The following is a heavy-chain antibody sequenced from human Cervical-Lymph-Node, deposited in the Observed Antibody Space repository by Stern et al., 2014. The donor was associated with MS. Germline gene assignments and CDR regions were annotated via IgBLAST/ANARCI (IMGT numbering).Heavy chain of an antibody. Sequence: EVQLVESGAEVKKPGDSLRISCKGSGDDFNTYWIAWVRQMPGKGLAWMGLSNPRDSDTRYSPSFHGQVTISADKSIRPAYLQWRSLKASDTALYFCARWGDGDASLDYWGQGALVSVSS. CDR2: SNPRDSDT. J-gene: IGHJ4*02. CDR1: GDDFNTYW. CDR3: ARWGDGDASLDY. D-gene: IGHD4-17*01. V-gene: IGHV5-51*01.